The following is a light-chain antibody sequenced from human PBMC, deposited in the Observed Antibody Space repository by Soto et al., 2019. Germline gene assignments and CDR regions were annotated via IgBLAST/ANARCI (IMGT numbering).Light chain of an antibody. CDR2: AAS. V-gene: IGKV1-39*01. CDR1: QSVTTS. J-gene: IGKJ2*01. CDR3: QQTFSTPDT. Sequence: DIQMPQSPSSLSASVGGRVTISCRASQSVTTSVSWFQQKPGKAPELPISAASTLRSGGPSTFSGSGSGSDCTLTISSLRPEDCANYYGQQTFSTPDTFGRGTKV.